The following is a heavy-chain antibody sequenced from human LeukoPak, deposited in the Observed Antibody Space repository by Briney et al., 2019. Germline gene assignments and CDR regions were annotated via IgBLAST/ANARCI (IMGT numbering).Heavy chain of an antibody. Sequence: SETLSLTCIVSGVSISNYYWSWIRQPPGKGLEWIGYIYYSATTNHNPSLKSRVTMSVDTSKNQFSLRLNSVTAADTAVYYCARGGSGARLGPPPYYYGVDFWGQGTTVAAPS. CDR2: IYYSATT. CDR3: ARGGSGARLGPPPYYYGVDF. D-gene: IGHD6-6*01. CDR1: GVSISNYY. V-gene: IGHV4-59*08. J-gene: IGHJ6*02.